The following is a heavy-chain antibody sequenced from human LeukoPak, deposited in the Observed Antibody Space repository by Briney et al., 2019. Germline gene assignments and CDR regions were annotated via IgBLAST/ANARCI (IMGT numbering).Heavy chain of an antibody. J-gene: IGHJ4*02. CDR3: ARAIAAAGTGDFDY. Sequence: PGGSLRLSCAASGFTVSSNYMSWVRQAPGKGLEWVSSISSSSSYIYYADSVKGRFTISRDNAKNSLYLQMNSLRAEDTAVYYCARAIAAAGTGDFDYWGQGTLVTVSS. CDR1: GFTVSSNY. CDR2: ISSSSSYI. V-gene: IGHV3-21*01. D-gene: IGHD6-13*01.